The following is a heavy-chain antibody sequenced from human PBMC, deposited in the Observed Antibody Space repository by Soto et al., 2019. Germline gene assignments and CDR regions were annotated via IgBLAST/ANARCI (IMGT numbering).Heavy chain of an antibody. CDR3: ARDAPEGAFDI. CDR2: IYYSGST. J-gene: IGHJ3*02. CDR1: GGSISSYY. Sequence: SETLSLTCTVSGGSISSYYWSWIRQPPGKGLEWIGYIYYSGSTNYNPSLKSRVTISVDTSKNQFSLKLSSVTAADTAVYYCARDAPEGAFDIWGQGTMVTVSS. V-gene: IGHV4-59*01.